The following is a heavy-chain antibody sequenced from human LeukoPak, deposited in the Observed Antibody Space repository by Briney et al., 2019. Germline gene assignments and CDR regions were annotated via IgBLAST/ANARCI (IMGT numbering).Heavy chain of an antibody. CDR2: INLSVIT. J-gene: IGHJ4*02. V-gene: IGHV4-34*01. CDR1: GGSFSGYY. Sequence: ASETLSLTCAVYGGSFSGYYWSWIRQSPGKGLEWIGEINLSVITSYNASLKSRVTLSVDMSKNQFSLKLSSVTAADTAVYYCARGGPGYYGFLWGQGTLVTVSS. CDR3: ARGGPGYYGFL. D-gene: IGHD3-3*01.